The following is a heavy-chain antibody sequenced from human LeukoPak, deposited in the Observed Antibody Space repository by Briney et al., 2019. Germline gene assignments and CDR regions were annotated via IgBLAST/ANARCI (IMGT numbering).Heavy chain of an antibody. D-gene: IGHD6-19*01. CDR2: IYYSGST. J-gene: IGHJ3*02. CDR3: ARKSVAVRDAFDI. V-gene: IGHV4-59*01. Sequence: SETLSLTCTVSGGSISSYYWSWIRQPPGKGLEWIGYIYYSGSTNYNPSLKSRVTISVDTSKHQFSLKLHSVTAADTAVYYCARKSVAVRDAFDIWGQGTMVTVSS. CDR1: GGSISSYY.